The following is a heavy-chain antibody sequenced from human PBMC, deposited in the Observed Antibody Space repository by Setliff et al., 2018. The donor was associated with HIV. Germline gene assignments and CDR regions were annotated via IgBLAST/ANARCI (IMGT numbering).Heavy chain of an antibody. CDR3: AREHCNGGSCNGFDI. CDR1: DGSFSAYY. D-gene: IGHD2-15*01. Sequence: SETLSLTCAVYDGSFSAYYWSWIRQPPGKGLEWIGEINHSGSTNHNPSLKSRVTMSVDTSKNQFSLKLSSVTAADTAVYYCAREHCNGGSCNGFDIWGQGTMVTVSS. J-gene: IGHJ3*02. V-gene: IGHV4-34*01. CDR2: INHSGST.